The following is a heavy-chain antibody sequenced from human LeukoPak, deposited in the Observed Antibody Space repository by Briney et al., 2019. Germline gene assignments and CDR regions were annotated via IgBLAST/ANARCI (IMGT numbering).Heavy chain of an antibody. J-gene: IGHJ5*02. V-gene: IGHV4-61*02. D-gene: IGHD4-23*01. CDR3: ARSSTVENNWFDP. CDR1: GGSISSGSYY. CDR2: IYTSGST. Sequence: SETLSLTCTVSGGSISSGSYYWSWIRQPAGKGLEWIGRIYTSGSTNYNPSLKSRVTISVDMSKNQFSLKLSSVTAADTAVYYCARSSTVENNWFDPWGQGTLVTVSS.